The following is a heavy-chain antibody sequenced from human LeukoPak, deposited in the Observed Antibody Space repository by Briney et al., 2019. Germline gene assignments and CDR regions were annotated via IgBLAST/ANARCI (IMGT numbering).Heavy chain of an antibody. D-gene: IGHD6-13*01. Sequence: SQTLSLTCAISGDSVSSNSAAWNWIRQSPSRGLEWLGRTFYRSKWYNDYVVSVKSRITIDPDTSKHQFSLQLNSVTPEDTAVYYCARAPAGSSWPAHFDYWGQGTLVTVSS. J-gene: IGHJ4*02. CDR1: GDSVSSNSAA. CDR3: ARAPAGSSWPAHFDY. V-gene: IGHV6-1*01. CDR2: TFYRSKWYN.